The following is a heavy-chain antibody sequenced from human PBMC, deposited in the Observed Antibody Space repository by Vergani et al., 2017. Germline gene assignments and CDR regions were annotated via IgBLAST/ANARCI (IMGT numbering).Heavy chain of an antibody. V-gene: IGHV3-23*01. Sequence: EVQLLESGGDLVQPGGSLRLSCTASGFIFSTYAMSWVRQAPGKGLEWVSGISASGAPTYYAASVKGRVTISIENSKKTLYLQMNSLRVEDTAVYYCARAYGRYDWFDYWGQRTLVTVSS. CDR2: ISASGAPT. CDR1: GFIFSTYA. CDR3: ARAYGRYDWFDY. J-gene: IGHJ4*01. D-gene: IGHD1-20*01.